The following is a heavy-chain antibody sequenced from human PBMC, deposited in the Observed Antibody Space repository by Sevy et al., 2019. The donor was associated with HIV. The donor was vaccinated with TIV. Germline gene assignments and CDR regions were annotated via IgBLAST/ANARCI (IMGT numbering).Heavy chain of an antibody. CDR1: GFTFSTYG. CDR3: ARDLEFYDYGDYGPAFMPDY. V-gene: IGHV3-33*01. CDR2: IWLDGSNT. Sequence: GGSLRLSCAASGFTFSTYGMHWVRQAPGKGLEWVAVIWLDGSNTYYADSVKGRFTISRDIVKNTLHLQMNSLRVEDTAVYYCARDLEFYDYGDYGPAFMPDYWGQGTLVTVSS. J-gene: IGHJ4*02. D-gene: IGHD4-17*01.